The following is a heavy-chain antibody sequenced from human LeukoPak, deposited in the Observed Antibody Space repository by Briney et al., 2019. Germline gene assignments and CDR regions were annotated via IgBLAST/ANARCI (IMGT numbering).Heavy chain of an antibody. D-gene: IGHD6-6*01. Sequence: SETLSLTCAVSGGSISSGGYSWSWIRQPPGKGLEWIGYIYYSGSTYYNPSLESRVTISVDTSKNQFSLKLSSVTAADTAVYYCARDSRYSSSSVLWFDPWGQGTLVTVSS. CDR2: IYYSGST. CDR3: ARDSRYSSSSVLWFDP. J-gene: IGHJ5*02. CDR1: GGSISSGGYS. V-gene: IGHV4-30-4*07.